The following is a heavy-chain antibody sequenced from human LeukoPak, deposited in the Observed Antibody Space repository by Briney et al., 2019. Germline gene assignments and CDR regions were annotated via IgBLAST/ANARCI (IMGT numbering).Heavy chain of an antibody. CDR3: ATKEQWLALDY. J-gene: IGHJ4*02. CDR1: GGSISSDSYY. D-gene: IGHD6-19*01. Sequence: PSETLSLTCTVSGGSISSDSYYWGWIRQPPGKGLEWIGYMYHTGTTYYNPSLRSRVTTSVDRSKNQFSLKLSSVTAEDTAVYYCATKEQWLALDYWGQGTLVTVSS. V-gene: IGHV4-39*01. CDR2: MYHTGTT.